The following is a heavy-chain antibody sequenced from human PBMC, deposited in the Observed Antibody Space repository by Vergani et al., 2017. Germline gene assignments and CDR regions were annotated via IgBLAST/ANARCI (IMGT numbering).Heavy chain of an antibody. Sequence: EVQLLQSEGAVVQPGGSLRLSCVASGFTFSSHAMSWVRQGHGQGLEWVSSIKNSSDRTQYADSVKGRFTISRDNSKNTLYLKMNRLRVEDTAVYYCGRGSDNYNWGQGTLVTVSS. CDR3: GRGSDNYN. CDR1: GFTFSSHA. D-gene: IGHD5-24*01. V-gene: IGHV3-23*01. J-gene: IGHJ4*02. CDR2: IKNSSDRT.